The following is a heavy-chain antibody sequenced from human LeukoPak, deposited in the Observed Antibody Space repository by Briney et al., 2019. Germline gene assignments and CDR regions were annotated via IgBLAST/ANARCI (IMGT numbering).Heavy chain of an antibody. J-gene: IGHJ5*02. CDR2: INHSGST. CDR1: GGSISTYY. Sequence: SETLSLTCTVSGGSISTYYGNWIRQAPGKGLEWIGEINHSGSTNYNPSLKSRVTISVDTSKNQFSLKLSSVTAADTAVYYCARGPNGSSDEATARWFDPWGQGTLVTVSS. V-gene: IGHV4-34*01. CDR3: ARGPNGSSDEATARWFDP. D-gene: IGHD6-13*01.